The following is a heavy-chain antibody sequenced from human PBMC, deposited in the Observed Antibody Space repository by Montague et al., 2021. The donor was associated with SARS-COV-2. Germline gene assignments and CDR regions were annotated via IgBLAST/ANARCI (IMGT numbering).Heavy chain of an antibody. J-gene: IGHJ6*02. Sequence: ETLSLTCTVSGGSISSSSFYWGWIRQPPGKGLEWIGSIYYSGSTYYNPSPKSRVTISVDTSKNQFSLKLSSVTAADTAVYYCARVGRQQLVRLSGMDVWGQGTMVTVSS. CDR2: IYYSGST. CDR1: GGSISSSSFY. CDR3: ARVGRQQLVRLSGMDV. V-gene: IGHV4-39*07. D-gene: IGHD6-13*01.